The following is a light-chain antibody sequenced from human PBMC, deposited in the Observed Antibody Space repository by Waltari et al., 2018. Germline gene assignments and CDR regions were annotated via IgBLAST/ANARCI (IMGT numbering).Light chain of an antibody. CDR2: AAS. CDR1: QDISSY. CDR3: LQHDSYPLT. Sequence: DIQMTQSPSSLPVSVGDTVTITCRASQDISSYLNWYQQKPGKAPKLLIYAASTLHSGVPSRFSGSGSGTEFTLTISSLQPEDFAAYYCLQHDSYPLTFGGGTKVEIK. J-gene: IGKJ4*01. V-gene: IGKV1-17*01.